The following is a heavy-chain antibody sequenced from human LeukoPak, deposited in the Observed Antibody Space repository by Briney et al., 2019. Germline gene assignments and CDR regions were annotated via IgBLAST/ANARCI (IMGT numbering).Heavy chain of an antibody. CDR1: GFTFDDYA. CDR3: AKGDQYSSSWYPFYY. D-gene: IGHD6-13*01. CDR2: ISRNSGSI. Sequence: PGGSLRLSCEASGFTFDDYAMHCVRQPAEKGREWVSGISRNSGSIGYEGSVKGRFTISRDNAQKYLYMQMNSLRAEDTGLYYCAKGDQYSSSWYPFYYWGQGTLVTVSS. J-gene: IGHJ4*02. V-gene: IGHV3-9*01.